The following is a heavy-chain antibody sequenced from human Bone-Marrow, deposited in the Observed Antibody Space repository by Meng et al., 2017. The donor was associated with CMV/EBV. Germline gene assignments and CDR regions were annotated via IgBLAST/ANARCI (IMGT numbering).Heavy chain of an antibody. D-gene: IGHD3-22*01. CDR1: GFTFSDYY. CDR3: ARVYYYDSSFDY. V-gene: IGHV3-21*01. CDR2: ISSSSSYI. J-gene: IGHJ4*02. Sequence: GESLKISCAASGFTFSDYYMNWVRQAPGKGLEWVSSISSSSSYIYYADSVKGRFTISRDNAKNSLYLQMNSLRAEDTAVYYCARVYYYDSSFDYWGQGTLVTVSS.